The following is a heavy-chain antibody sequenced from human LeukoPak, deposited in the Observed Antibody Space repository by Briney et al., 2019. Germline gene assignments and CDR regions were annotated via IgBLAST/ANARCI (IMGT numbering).Heavy chain of an antibody. CDR3: ARGPISSLAFDY. D-gene: IGHD3-16*02. Sequence: GGSLRLSCAASAFSVSSNHMSWVRQTAGKGLEWVSLIYSGGGTSYADSVKGRFTIARDNSKNTLYLQMNSLRAEDTAVYYCARGPISSLAFDYWGQGTLVTVSS. J-gene: IGHJ4*02. CDR1: AFSVSSNH. CDR2: IYSGGGT. V-gene: IGHV3-66*01.